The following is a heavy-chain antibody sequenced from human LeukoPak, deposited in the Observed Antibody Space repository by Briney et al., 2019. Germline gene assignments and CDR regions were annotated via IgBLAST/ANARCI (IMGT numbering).Heavy chain of an antibody. CDR2: IYYSGST. D-gene: IGHD1-26*01. CDR3: ARGLVVGATRGGDY. J-gene: IGHJ4*02. V-gene: IGHV4-59*01. CDR1: GGSIISYY. Sequence: SETLSLTCTVSGGSIISYYWSWIRQPTGKGLEWIGYIYYSGSTNYNPSLKSRVTISVDTSKNQFSLKLSSVTAADTAVYYCARGLVVGATRGGDYWGQGTLVTVSS.